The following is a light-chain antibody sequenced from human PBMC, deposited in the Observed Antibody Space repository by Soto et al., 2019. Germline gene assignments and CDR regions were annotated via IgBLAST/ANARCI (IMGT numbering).Light chain of an antibody. V-gene: IGLV2-14*01. J-gene: IGLJ2*01. CDR2: DVS. CDR1: SSDVGGYRY. Sequence: QSALTQTASVSGSPGQSITISCTGTSSDVGGYRYVSWYQQHPGKVPKLIIYDVSNRPSGISDRFSGPKSANTASLTISGLQAEDEADYYCSSYTSTSAYVVFGGGTKVTVL. CDR3: SSYTSTSAYVV.